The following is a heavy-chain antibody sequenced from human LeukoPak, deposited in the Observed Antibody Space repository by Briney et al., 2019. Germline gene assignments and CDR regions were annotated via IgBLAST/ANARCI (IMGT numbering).Heavy chain of an antibody. V-gene: IGHV1-69*04. J-gene: IGHJ4*02. CDR1: GGTFSSYA. CDR3: ARGGHYDILTGYLDY. D-gene: IGHD3-9*01. Sequence: GASVKVSCKASGGTFSSYAISWVRQAPGQGLEWMGRIIPILGIANYAQKFQGRVTITADKSTSTAYMELSSLRSEDTAVYYCARGGHYDILTGYLDYWGQGTLVTVSS. CDR2: IIPILGIA.